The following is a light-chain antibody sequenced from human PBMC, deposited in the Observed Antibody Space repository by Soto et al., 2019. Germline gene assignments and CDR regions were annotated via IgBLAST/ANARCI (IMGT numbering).Light chain of an antibody. CDR1: SSDVGGYNY. J-gene: IGLJ1*01. CDR2: DVS. CDR3: SSYTSSSTLYV. V-gene: IGLV2-14*01. Sequence: QSALTQPASVSGSPGQSITISCTGTSSDVGGYNYVSWYQQHPGKAPKLMMYDVSNRPSGVSNRFYGSKSGNTASLTISGLQAEDEADYYCSSYTSSSTLYVFGTGTKLTVL.